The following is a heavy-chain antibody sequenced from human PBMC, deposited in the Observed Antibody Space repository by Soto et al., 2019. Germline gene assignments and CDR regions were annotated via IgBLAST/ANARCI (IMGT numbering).Heavy chain of an antibody. J-gene: IGHJ4*02. Sequence: SETLSLTCTVSGDSLSTDYWSWIRQSPGKGLEWIGFIYYGGSTNYNPSLKSRVTISVDTPKNQFSLKLSSVTAADTAVYYCARRWGRTFDYWGQGTLVTVSS. D-gene: IGHD7-27*01. V-gene: IGHV4-59*08. CDR1: GDSLSTDY. CDR2: IYYGGST. CDR3: ARRWGRTFDY.